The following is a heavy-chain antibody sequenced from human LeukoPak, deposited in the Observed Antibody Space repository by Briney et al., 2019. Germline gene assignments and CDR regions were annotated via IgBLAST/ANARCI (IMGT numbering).Heavy chain of an antibody. J-gene: IGHJ3*02. CDR2: ISAYNGNT. V-gene: IGHV1-18*01. CDR3: ARSKGVWLLDAFDI. CDR1: GYTFTSYG. Sequence: ASVKVSCKASGYTFTSYGISWVRQAPGRGLEWMGWISAYNGNTNYAQKLQGRVTMTTDTSTSTAYMELRSLRSDDTAVYYCARSKGVWLLDAFDIWGQGTMVTVSS. D-gene: IGHD2-15*01.